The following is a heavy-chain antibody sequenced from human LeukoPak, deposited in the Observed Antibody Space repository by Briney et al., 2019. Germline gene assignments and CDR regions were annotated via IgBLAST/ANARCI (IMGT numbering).Heavy chain of an antibody. CDR3: ARIQVNYYYGMDV. CDR1: GFTLSDCY. V-gene: IGHV3-11*01. D-gene: IGHD5-18*01. Sequence: GGSLRLSCAASGFTLSDCYMTWIRQAPGKGLEWISYISRGGNTIHYAESVKGRFTIPRDNAKNSLYLQMNSLRAEDTAVYYCARIQVNYYYGMDVWGQGTTVTVS. J-gene: IGHJ6*02. CDR2: ISRGGNTI.